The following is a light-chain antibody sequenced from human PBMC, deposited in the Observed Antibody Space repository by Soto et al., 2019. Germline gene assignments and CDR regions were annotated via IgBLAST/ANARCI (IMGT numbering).Light chain of an antibody. CDR1: SSDVGGYDF. V-gene: IGLV2-14*01. CDR2: QVT. Sequence: QSVLTQPASVSGSPGQSITISYTGTSSDVGGYDFVSWYQHHPGKAPRLIIYQVTNRPSGVSDRFSGSKSGNTASLTISGLQAEDEADYYCCSFTSTTARVFGGGTKVTVL. J-gene: IGLJ3*02. CDR3: CSFTSTTARV.